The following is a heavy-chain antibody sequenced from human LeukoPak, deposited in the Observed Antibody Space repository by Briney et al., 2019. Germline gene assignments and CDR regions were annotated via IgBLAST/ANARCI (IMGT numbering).Heavy chain of an antibody. J-gene: IGHJ5*02. Sequence: SETLSLTCTVSGDSISSYYWSWIRQPPGKGLEWIGYIYYSGSTNYNPSLKSRVTISVDTSKNQFSLKLSSVTAADTAVYYCARVRDYVWGSYRPRVSWFDPWGQGTLVTVSS. V-gene: IGHV4-59*01. CDR3: ARVRDYVWGSYRPRVSWFDP. CDR2: IYYSGST. D-gene: IGHD3-16*02. CDR1: GDSISSYY.